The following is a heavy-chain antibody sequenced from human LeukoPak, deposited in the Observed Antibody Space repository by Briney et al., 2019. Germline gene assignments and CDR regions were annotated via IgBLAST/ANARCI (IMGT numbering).Heavy chain of an antibody. CDR2: ISAYNGNT. CDR3: ARGPVVVPAAPTFDY. D-gene: IGHD2-2*01. Sequence: ASVKVSCKASGYTFTSYGISWVRQAPGQGLEWMGWISAYNGNTNYAQKLQGRVTMTTDTSTSTAYMGLRSLRSDDTAVYYCARGPVVVPAAPTFDYWGQGTLVTVSS. CDR1: GYTFTSYG. V-gene: IGHV1-18*01. J-gene: IGHJ4*02.